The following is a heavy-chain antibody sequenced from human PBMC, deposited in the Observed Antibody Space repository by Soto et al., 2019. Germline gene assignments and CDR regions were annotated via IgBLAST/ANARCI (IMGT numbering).Heavy chain of an antibody. J-gene: IGHJ6*02. D-gene: IGHD2-15*01. Sequence: GGSLRLCCAAAGFTFTSYGMHWVRQAPGKGLVWVSRLNSDGTTTNYADSVKGRFTISRDNAKNTVYLQMSSLRAEDTAVYYCARGIRNYYGMDVRGQGTTVPVSS. CDR2: LNSDGTTT. CDR3: ARGIRNYYGMDV. V-gene: IGHV3-74*01. CDR1: GFTFTSYG.